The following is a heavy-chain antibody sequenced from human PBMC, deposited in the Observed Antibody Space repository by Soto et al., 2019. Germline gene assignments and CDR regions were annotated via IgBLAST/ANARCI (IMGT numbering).Heavy chain of an antibody. V-gene: IGHV3-21*01. CDR1: GFTFSSYS. D-gene: IGHD6-13*01. CDR2: ISSSSSYI. J-gene: IGHJ4*02. CDR3: ARSSSSHSAFDY. Sequence: GSLRLSCAASGFTFSSYSMNWVRQAPGKGLEWVSSISSSSSYIYYADSVKGRFTISRDNAKNSLYLQMNSLRAEDTAVYYCARSSSSHSAFDYWGQGTLVTVSS.